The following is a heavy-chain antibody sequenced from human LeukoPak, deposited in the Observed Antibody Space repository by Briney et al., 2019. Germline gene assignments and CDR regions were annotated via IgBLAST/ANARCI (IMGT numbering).Heavy chain of an antibody. V-gene: IGHV3-11*04. D-gene: IGHD6-19*01. CDR3: ARARGRYSSGWYFDY. CDR1: GFTFSDYY. CDR2: ISSSGSTI. J-gene: IGHJ4*02. Sequence: GGSLRLSCAASGFTFSDYYMSWIRQAPGKGLEWVSYISSSGSTIYYADSVKGRFTISRDNSKNTLYLQMNSLRAEDTAVYYCARARGRYSSGWYFDYWGQGTLVTVSS.